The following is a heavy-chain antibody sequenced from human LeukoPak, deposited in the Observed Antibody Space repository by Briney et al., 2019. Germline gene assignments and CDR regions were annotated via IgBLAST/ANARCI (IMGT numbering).Heavy chain of an antibody. J-gene: IGHJ5*02. V-gene: IGHV3-74*01. D-gene: IGHD3-10*01. Sequence: GGSLRLSCAASGFTFSSYGMHWVRQAPGKGLLWVSRIKSDGSFRSYADFVKGRFTISRDNAKNTMYLQMNSLRAEDTAVYYCAREDGENNWFDPWGQGTLVTVSS. CDR1: GFTFSSYG. CDR2: IKSDGSFR. CDR3: AREDGENNWFDP.